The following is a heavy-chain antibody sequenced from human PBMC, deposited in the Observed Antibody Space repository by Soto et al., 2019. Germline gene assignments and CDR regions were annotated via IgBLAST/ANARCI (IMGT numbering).Heavy chain of an antibody. CDR1: GGSFSGYY. Sequence: SETLSLTCAVYGGSFSGYYWSWIRQPPGKGLEWIGEINHSGSTNYNPSLKSRVTISVDTSKNQFSLKLSSVTAADTAVYYCATQILMDYWGQGPPVTVSP. V-gene: IGHV4-34*01. D-gene: IGHD3-9*01. CDR3: ATQILMDY. J-gene: IGHJ4*02. CDR2: INHSGST.